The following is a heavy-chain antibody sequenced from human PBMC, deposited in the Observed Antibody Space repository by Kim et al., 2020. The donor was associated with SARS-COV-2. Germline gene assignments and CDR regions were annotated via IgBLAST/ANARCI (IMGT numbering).Heavy chain of an antibody. CDR2: T. Sequence: TNYNPSLSDRATISVETSSNRFSLRLDSVTAADTAVYFCVRGGYYRFHFDYWGQGTLVTVSS. CDR3: VRGGYYRFHFDY. D-gene: IGHD3-22*01. J-gene: IGHJ4*02. V-gene: IGHV4-61*02.